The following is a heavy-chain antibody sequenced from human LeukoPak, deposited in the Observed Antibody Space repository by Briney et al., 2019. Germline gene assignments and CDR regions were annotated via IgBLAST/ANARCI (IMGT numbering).Heavy chain of an antibody. CDR3: ARASVTAAGITTFDY. Sequence: SQTLSLTCAISGDSVSNNSAAWNWIRQSPSRGLEWLGRTYYRSKWYNDYAVSVKSRITIDPDTSKNQFSLQLNSVTPEDTAVYYCARASVTAAGITTFDYWSQGTLVTVSS. V-gene: IGHV6-1*01. J-gene: IGHJ4*02. D-gene: IGHD6-13*01. CDR2: TYYRSKWYN. CDR1: GDSVSNNSAA.